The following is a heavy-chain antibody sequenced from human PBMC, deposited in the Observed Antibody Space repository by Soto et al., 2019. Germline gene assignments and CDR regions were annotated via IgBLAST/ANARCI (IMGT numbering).Heavy chain of an antibody. CDR2: MNPNSGNT. CDR3: ARAQGVAAAMDP. CDR1: GYTFTSYD. Sequence: QVQLVQSGAEVKKPGASVKVSCKASGYTFTSYDINWVRQATGQGLEWMGWMNPNSGNTGYAQKFQGRGTMTRYTSISTAYMELSSLRSEDTAVYYCARAQGVAAAMDPWGQGTLVTVSS. D-gene: IGHD6-13*01. J-gene: IGHJ5*02. V-gene: IGHV1-8*01.